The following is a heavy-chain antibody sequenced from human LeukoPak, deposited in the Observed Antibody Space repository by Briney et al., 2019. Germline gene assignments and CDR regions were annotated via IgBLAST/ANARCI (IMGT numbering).Heavy chain of an antibody. Sequence: GRSLRLSCAASGFTFSSYAMHWVRQAPGKGLEWVAVISYDGSNKYYADSVKGRFTISRDNSKNTLYLQMNSLRAEDTAVYYCAREGLYCSSTSCYTAYYFDYWGQGTLVTVSS. D-gene: IGHD2-2*02. V-gene: IGHV3-30-3*01. J-gene: IGHJ4*02. CDR1: GFTFSSYA. CDR3: AREGLYCSSTSCYTAYYFDY. CDR2: ISYDGSNK.